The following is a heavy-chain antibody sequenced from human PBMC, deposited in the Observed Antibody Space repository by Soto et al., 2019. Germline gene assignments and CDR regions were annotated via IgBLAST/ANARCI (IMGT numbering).Heavy chain of an antibody. CDR2: ITDTGGDA. CDR1: EITFGSRA. J-gene: IGHJ4*02. CDR3: ARGSQDSYPGSRIFDF. V-gene: IGHV3-23*01. Sequence: EVQLLESGGDLIQPGVSLRLSCVASEITFGSRAMSWFRQSPEEGLEWVSTITDTGGDAKYADSVRGLFTISRDNSRTTLYLQMSSLRADDSAVYFCARGSQDSYPGSRIFDFWGRGTLVTVSS. D-gene: IGHD3-10*01.